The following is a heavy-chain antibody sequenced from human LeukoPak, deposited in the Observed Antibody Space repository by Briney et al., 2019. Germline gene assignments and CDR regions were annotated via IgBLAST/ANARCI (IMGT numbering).Heavy chain of an antibody. CDR1: GFTFSSYT. Sequence: GGSLRLSCAASGFTFSSYTMLWVRQAPGKGLEWVALVSYDGATKYYRDSVKGRFTVPRDDSQYTLSLEMNSLRTEDTAVYYCAREFEATTKWGIISYWGQGTLVTVSS. CDR2: VSYDGATK. J-gene: IGHJ4*02. V-gene: IGHV3-30-3*01. CDR3: AREFEATTKWGIISY. D-gene: IGHD1-14*01.